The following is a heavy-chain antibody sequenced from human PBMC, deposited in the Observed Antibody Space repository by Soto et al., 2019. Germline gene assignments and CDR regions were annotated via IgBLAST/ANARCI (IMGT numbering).Heavy chain of an antibody. CDR3: GYDSSPHYWFDP. CDR1: GFTFSSYG. J-gene: IGHJ5*02. Sequence: PGGSLRLSCAASGFTFSSYGMHWVRQAPGKGLEWVAVISYDGSNKYYADSVKGRFTISRDNSKKTLYLQMNSLRAEDTAVYYCGYDSSPHYWFDPWGQGP. V-gene: IGHV3-30*03. CDR2: ISYDGSNK. D-gene: IGHD3-22*01.